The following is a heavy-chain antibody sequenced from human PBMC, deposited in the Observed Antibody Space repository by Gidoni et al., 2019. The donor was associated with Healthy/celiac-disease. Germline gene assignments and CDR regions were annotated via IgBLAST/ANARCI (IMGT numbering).Heavy chain of an antibody. CDR3: AHSRYGSGSPFDY. Sequence: HITLKESGPTLLKPTQTLTLPSTFSGFSLRTRGVGVGWIRQPPGKALEWLALIYWNDDKRYSTYLKSRLNITKNTSKNQVVLTMTNMDPGDTATYYGAHSRYGSGSPFDYWGQGTMVTVSS. CDR2: IYWNDDK. J-gene: IGHJ4*02. D-gene: IGHD3-10*01. CDR1: GFSLRTRGVG. V-gene: IGHV2-5*01.